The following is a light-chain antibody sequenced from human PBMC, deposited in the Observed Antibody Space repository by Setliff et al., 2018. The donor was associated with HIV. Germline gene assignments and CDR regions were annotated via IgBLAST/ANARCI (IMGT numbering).Light chain of an antibody. CDR3: QSYDSSLTGSYV. CDR2: GNS. J-gene: IGLJ1*01. V-gene: IGLV1-40*01. CDR1: SSNIGTGYD. Sequence: QSALTQPPSVSGAPGQRVTISCTGSSSNIGTGYDVHWYQQLPGTAPKLLIFGNSNRPSGVPDRFSGSKSGTSASLAITGLHAEDEADYYCQSYDSSLTGSYVFGTGTKVTV.